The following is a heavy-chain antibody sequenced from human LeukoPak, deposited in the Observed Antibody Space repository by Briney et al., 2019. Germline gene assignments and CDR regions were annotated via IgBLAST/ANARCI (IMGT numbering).Heavy chain of an antibody. J-gene: IGHJ3*02. Sequence: GGSLRLSCAASGFTVYSSYMSWVRQAPGKGLDWVSVIYSGGSTYYADSMKGRFTISRDNSKNTLYLQMNSLRAEDTAVYYCARDMYYYYTSGYAFDIWGQGTMVTVSS. CDR1: GFTVYSSY. CDR2: IYSGGST. CDR3: ARDMYYYYTSGYAFDI. V-gene: IGHV3-53*01. D-gene: IGHD3-22*01.